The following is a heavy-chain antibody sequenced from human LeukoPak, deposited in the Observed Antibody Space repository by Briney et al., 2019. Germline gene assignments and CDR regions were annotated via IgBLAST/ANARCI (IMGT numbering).Heavy chain of an antibody. CDR1: GGSISSYY. D-gene: IGHD4-23*01. V-gene: IGHV4-59*01. Sequence: SSETLSLTCTVSGGSISSYYWSWIRQPPGKGLEWIGYIYYSGSTNYNPSLKSRVTISVDTSKNQFSLKLSSVTAADTAVYYCARDCGGNSGIDYWGQGTLVTVSS. CDR3: ARDCGGNSGIDY. J-gene: IGHJ4*02. CDR2: IYYSGST.